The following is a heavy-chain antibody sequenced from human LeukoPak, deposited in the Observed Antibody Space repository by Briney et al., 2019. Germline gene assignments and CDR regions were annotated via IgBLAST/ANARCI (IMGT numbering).Heavy chain of an antibody. D-gene: IGHD3-16*01. Sequence: GGSLRLSCAASGFTFNNCAMGWVRQAPGKGLEWVSTVDRTGDYTYYADSVKGRFTISRDSSKNTLYLHMTSLRAEDTAIYYCAKLPAQGGDYVYFEYWGQGTLVTVSS. CDR2: VDRTGDYT. CDR1: GFTFNNCA. V-gene: IGHV3-23*01. J-gene: IGHJ4*02. CDR3: AKLPAQGGDYVYFEY.